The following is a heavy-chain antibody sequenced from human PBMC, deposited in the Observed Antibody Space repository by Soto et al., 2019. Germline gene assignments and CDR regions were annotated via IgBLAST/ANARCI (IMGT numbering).Heavy chain of an antibody. CDR2: IIPIFGTA. D-gene: IGHD4-17*01. CDR1: GGTFSSYA. J-gene: IGHJ6*02. CDR3: ARDRGSWMTISYGMDV. Sequence: QVQLVQSGAEVKKPGSSVKVSCKASGGTFSSYAISWVRQAPGQGLEWMGGIIPIFGTANYAQKFQGRVTIPADESTSTAYMELSSLRSEDTAVYYCARDRGSWMTISYGMDVWGQGTTVTVSS. V-gene: IGHV1-69*01.